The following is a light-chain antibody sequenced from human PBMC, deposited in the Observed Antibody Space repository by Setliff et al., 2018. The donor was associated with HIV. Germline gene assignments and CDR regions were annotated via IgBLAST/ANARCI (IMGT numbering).Light chain of an antibody. CDR1: SSDVGSYNY. V-gene: IGLV2-11*01. J-gene: IGLJ2*01. CDR2: DVT. CDR3: CSYGRGDIWI. Sequence: QSALTQPRSVSGSPGQSVTISCTGTSSDVGSYNYVSWYQQHPGKAPKLMIYDVTKRPSGVPDRFSGSKSGNTASLTISGLQAEDEADYYCCSYGRGDIWIFGGGTK.